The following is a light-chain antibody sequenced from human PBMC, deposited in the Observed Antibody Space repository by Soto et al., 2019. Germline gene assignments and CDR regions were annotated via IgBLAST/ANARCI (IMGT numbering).Light chain of an antibody. CDR2: DAS. CDR1: QSVSSY. J-gene: IGKJ2*01. V-gene: IGKV3-11*01. CDR3: QQRSNWPPLYT. Sequence: EIVLTQSPATLSLSPGERATLSCRASQSVSSYLAWYQQKPGQAPRLLSYDASNRATGIPARFSGSGSGPDFTVTISSLEPEGFAVYYCQQRSNWPPLYTLGEGTKLEIK.